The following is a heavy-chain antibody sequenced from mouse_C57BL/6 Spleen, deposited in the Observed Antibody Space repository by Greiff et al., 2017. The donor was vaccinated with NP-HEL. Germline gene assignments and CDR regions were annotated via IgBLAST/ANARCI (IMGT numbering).Heavy chain of an antibody. CDR2: IYPGDGDT. V-gene: IGHV1-82*01. D-gene: IGHD2-4*01. CDR3: ARTDYDYDVFDY. J-gene: IGHJ2*01. CDR1: GYAFSSSW. Sequence: QVQLQQSGPELVKPGASVKISCKASGYAFSSSWMNWVKQRPGKGLEWIGRIYPGDGDTNYNGKFKGKATLTADTSSSTAYMQLSSLTSEDSAVYFCARTDYDYDVFDYGGQGTTLTVSS.